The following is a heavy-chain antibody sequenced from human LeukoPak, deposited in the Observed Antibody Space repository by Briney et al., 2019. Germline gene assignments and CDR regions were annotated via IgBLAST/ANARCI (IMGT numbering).Heavy chain of an antibody. V-gene: IGHV4-39*01. Sequence: SETLSLTCTVSGGSISSSSYYWGWIRQPPGKGLEWIGSIYYSGSTYYNPSLKSRVTISVDTSKNQFSLKLSSVTAADTAVYYCARVDYGDYGTYFDYWGQGTLVTVSS. CDR2: IYYSGST. CDR1: GGSISSSSYY. CDR3: ARVDYGDYGTYFDY. D-gene: IGHD4-17*01. J-gene: IGHJ4*02.